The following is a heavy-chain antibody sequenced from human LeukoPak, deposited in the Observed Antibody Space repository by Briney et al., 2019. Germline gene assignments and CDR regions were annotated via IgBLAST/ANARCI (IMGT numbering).Heavy chain of an antibody. CDR3: ARGFYGDYLYYFDY. V-gene: IGHV3-33*01. J-gene: IGHJ4*02. Sequence: GGSLRLSCAASGFTFSSYGMHWVRQAPGKGLEWVAVIWYDGSNKYYADSVKGRFTISRDNSKNTLYLQMNSLRAEDTAMYYCARGFYGDYLYYFDYWGQGTLVTVSS. CDR1: GFTFSSYG. CDR2: IWYDGSNK. D-gene: IGHD4-17*01.